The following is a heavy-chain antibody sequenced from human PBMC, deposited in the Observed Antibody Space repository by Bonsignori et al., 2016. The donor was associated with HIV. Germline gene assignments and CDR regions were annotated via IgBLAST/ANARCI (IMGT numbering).Heavy chain of an antibody. J-gene: IGHJ3*02. Sequence: GGSLRLSCTASGFTFGDYAMSWVRQAPGKGLEWVGFIRSKAYGGTTKYAASVKGRFIISRDDSKSIAYLQVNSLESEDTAVYYCTRGDLEGYGSGNYHHDGFDIWGQGTMVTVSS. CDR2: IRSKAYGGTT. D-gene: IGHD3-10*01. CDR3: TRGDLEGYGSGNYHHDGFDI. V-gene: IGHV3-49*04. CDR1: GFTFGDYA.